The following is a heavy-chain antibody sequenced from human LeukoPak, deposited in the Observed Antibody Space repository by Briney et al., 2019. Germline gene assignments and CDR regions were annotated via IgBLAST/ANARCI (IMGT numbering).Heavy chain of an antibody. J-gene: IGHJ3*02. CDR3: ARARSSYGYGDAFDI. CDR2: ISSSSSYI. D-gene: IGHD5-18*01. Sequence: GGSLRLSCAASGFTFSSYSMNWVRQAPGKGLEWVSSISSSSSYIYYADSVKGRFTISRDNAKNSLYLQMNSLRAEDTAVYYCARARSSYGYGDAFDIWGQGTMVTVSS. CDR1: GFTFSSYS. V-gene: IGHV3-21*01.